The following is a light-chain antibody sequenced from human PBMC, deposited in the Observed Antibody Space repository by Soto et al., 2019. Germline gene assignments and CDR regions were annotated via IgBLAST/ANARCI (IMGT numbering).Light chain of an antibody. J-gene: IGKJ4*01. Sequence: EIVLTQSPATLSFSPGERATLSCRASQSLSSYLAWYQQKPGQAPRLLIYDASNRATGIPARFSGSGSGTDFTLTISSLEPEDFAVYYCQQRSNWQGATFGGGTKVDI. CDR1: QSLSSY. CDR2: DAS. CDR3: QQRSNWQGAT. V-gene: IGKV3-11*01.